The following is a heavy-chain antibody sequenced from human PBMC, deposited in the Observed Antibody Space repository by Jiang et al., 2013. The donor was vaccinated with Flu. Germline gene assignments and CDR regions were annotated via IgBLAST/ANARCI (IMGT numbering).Heavy chain of an antibody. CDR1: GYTFTNYY. Sequence: EVKKPGASVKVSCKASGYTFTNYYMHWVRQAPGQGLEWIGIINPSSGDTTYTQKFQGTVTVTRDTSTSTVSMELSSLRSEDTAMYYCAREKGEMVGAHFDYWGQGTLVTVSS. J-gene: IGHJ4*02. D-gene: IGHD1-26*01. V-gene: IGHV1-46*01. CDR3: AREKGEMVGAHFDY. CDR2: INPSSGDT.